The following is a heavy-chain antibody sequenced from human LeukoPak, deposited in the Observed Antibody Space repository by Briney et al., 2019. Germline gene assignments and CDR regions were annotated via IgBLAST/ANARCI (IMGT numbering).Heavy chain of an antibody. Sequence: SGPTLLHAPPPLTLTFTFAWFSLSTSGPGLGSIRHPPGNALESLCLSFLDNDKLYSASLKSRLTNTKDTSKNQVVHTITNMDPEDTATYYCAHRPPTYSNALYNFDYWGQGTLVSVSS. J-gene: IGHJ4*02. CDR2: SFLDNDK. V-gene: IGHV2-5*02. CDR3: AHRPPTYSNALYNFDY. D-gene: IGHD5-18*01. CDR1: WFSLSTSGPG.